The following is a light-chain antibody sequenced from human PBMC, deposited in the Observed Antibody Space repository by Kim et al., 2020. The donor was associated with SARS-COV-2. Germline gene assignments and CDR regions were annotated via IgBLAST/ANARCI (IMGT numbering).Light chain of an antibody. CDR2: YDS. CDR3: QVWDSSSDHWV. J-gene: IGLJ3*02. V-gene: IGLV3-21*04. Sequence: APGTTARITCWGNNIGSKIVHWYQQKPGQAPVLVIYYDSDRPSGIPERFSGSNSGNTATLTISRVEAGDEADYYCQVWDSSSDHWVFGGGTQLTVL. CDR1: NIGSKI.